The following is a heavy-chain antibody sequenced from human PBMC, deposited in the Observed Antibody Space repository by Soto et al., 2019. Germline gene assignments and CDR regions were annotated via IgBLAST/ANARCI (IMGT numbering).Heavy chain of an antibody. J-gene: IGHJ4*02. CDR2: IIPIFGTA. Sequence: ASVKLSCKASGGTFSSYAISWVRQAPGQGLGWMGGIIPIFGTANYAQKFQGRVTITADESTSTAYMELSSLRSEDTAVYYCARGIMIDPLYYFDYWGQGTLVTVSS. CDR1: GGTFSSYA. CDR3: ARGIMIDPLYYFDY. V-gene: IGHV1-69*13. D-gene: IGHD3-16*01.